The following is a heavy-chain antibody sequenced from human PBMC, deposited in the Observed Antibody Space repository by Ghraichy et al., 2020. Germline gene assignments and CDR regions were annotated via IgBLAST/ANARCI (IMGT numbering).Heavy chain of an antibody. V-gene: IGHV4-39*01. CDR2: IYYSGST. J-gene: IGHJ4*02. CDR1: GGSISSSSYY. D-gene: IGHD2/OR15-2a*01. CDR3: ARHELFYVFDY. Sequence: SETLSLTCTVSGGSISSSSYYWGWIRQPPGKGLEWIGSIYYSGSTYYNPSLKSRVTISVDTSKNQFSLKLSSVTAADTAVYYCARHELFYVFDYWGQGTLVTVSS.